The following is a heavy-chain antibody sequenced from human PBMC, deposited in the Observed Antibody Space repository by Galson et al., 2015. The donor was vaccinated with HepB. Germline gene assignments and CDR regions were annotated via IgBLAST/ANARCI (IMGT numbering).Heavy chain of an antibody. J-gene: IGHJ6*02. V-gene: IGHV3-21*01. CDR3: ARGRHSSRSLDV. CDR2: ISSSSYI. D-gene: IGHD6-13*01. Sequence: SLRLSCAASGFTFSSYSMNWVRQAPGKGLEWVSSISSSSYIYYADSVKGRFTISRDNAKNSLYLQMNSLRAEDTAVYYCARGRHSSRSLDVWGQGTTVTVSS. CDR1: GFTFSSYS.